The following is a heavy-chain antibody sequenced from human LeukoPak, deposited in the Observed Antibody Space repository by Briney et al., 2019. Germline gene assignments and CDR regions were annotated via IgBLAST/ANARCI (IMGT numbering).Heavy chain of an antibody. CDR3: ARISETPPNWFDP. J-gene: IGHJ5*02. Sequence: VKVSCKASGYTFTGYYMHWVRQAPGQGLEWMGGIIPIFGTANYAQKFQGRVTITADESTSTAYMELSSLRSEDTAVYYCARISETPPNWFDPWGQGTLVTVSS. V-gene: IGHV1-69*13. CDR2: IIPIFGTA. D-gene: IGHD3-10*01. CDR1: GYTFTGYY.